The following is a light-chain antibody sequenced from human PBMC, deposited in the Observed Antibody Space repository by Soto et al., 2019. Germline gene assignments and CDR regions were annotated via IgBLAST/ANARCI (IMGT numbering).Light chain of an antibody. CDR2: KAS. CDR3: QQYDNYSP. CDR1: QSISDL. Sequence: DIQMTQSPSTLSVSVGDRVTLTCRASQSISDLLVWYQQKPGEAPKLLIYKASSLGSGVPSRFGSSGSGTQFSLTISSLPPDDFATYYCQQYDNYSPFGGGTKVEIK. V-gene: IGKV1-5*03. J-gene: IGKJ4*02.